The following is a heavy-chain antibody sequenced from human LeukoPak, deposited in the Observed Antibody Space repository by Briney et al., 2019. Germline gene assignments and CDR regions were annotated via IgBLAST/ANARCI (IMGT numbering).Heavy chain of an antibody. Sequence: GGSLRLSCAASGFTFSSYWMHWVRQAPGKGLVWVARINSDGSQTSYADSLKGRLTISRDNAQNTLYLQMNSLTVADTAVFYCARANHYSGTYLGSWHWGQGTLVTVSS. D-gene: IGHD1-26*01. CDR1: GFTFSSYW. V-gene: IGHV3-74*03. CDR2: INSDGSQT. J-gene: IGHJ4*02. CDR3: ARANHYSGTYLGSWH.